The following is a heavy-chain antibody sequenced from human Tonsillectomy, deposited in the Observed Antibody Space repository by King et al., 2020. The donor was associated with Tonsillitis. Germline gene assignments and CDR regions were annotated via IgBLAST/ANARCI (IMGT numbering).Heavy chain of an antibody. Sequence: VQLLESGGGLVQPGGSLRLSCAASGFTFSSYAMSWVRQAPGKGLEWVSGMSGSGGSTYYADSVKGRVTISRDNSKTTLYLQMNSLRDEDTAVYYCAKDRYRSGWSNDAFDIWGPGPMVTVSS. V-gene: IGHV3-23*01. J-gene: IGHJ3*02. CDR2: MSGSGGST. CDR1: GFTFSSYA. D-gene: IGHD6-19*01. CDR3: AKDRYRSGWSNDAFDI.